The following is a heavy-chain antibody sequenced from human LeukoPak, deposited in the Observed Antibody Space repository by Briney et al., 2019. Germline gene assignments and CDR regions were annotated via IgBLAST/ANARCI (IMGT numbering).Heavy chain of an antibody. D-gene: IGHD4-23*01. CDR3: TRGLRWNYWYFDL. J-gene: IGHJ2*01. Sequence: SETLSLTCAVYGGSFSGYYCSWIRQPPGKGLEWIGEINHSGSTNFNPSLKSRVTISLDTSKNQFSLKLSSVTAADTAVYYCTRGLRWNYWYFDLWGRGTLVTVSS. CDR1: GGSFSGYY. CDR2: INHSGST. V-gene: IGHV4-34*01.